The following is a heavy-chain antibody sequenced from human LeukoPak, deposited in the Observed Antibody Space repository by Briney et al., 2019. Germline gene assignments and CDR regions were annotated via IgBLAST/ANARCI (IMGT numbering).Heavy chain of an antibody. CDR2: ISSSSSTI. CDR1: GFIFSSYS. D-gene: IGHD6-13*01. V-gene: IGHV3-48*01. J-gene: IGHJ4*02. Sequence: GGSLRLSCAASGFIFSSYSMNWVRQAPGKGLEWVSYISSSSSTIYYADSVKGRFTISRDNAKNSLYLQMNSLRAEDTAVYYCARLGPIAAAGTGDYWGQGTLVTVSS. CDR3: ARLGPIAAAGTGDY.